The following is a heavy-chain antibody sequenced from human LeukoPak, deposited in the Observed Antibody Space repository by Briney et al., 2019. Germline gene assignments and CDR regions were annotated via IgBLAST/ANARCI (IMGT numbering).Heavy chain of an antibody. J-gene: IGHJ4*02. CDR2: SYYTGPT. Sequence: SETLSLTCTVSGGSIANCYWSWIRQTPGKGLEWIGFSYYTGPTNYNPSLKSRVTISIDTSKSQFSLRLTSVTPADTAIYYCARDYPHFFDNWGQGALVTVSS. CDR3: ARDYPHFFDN. D-gene: IGHD3-16*02. CDR1: GGSIANCY. V-gene: IGHV4-59*01.